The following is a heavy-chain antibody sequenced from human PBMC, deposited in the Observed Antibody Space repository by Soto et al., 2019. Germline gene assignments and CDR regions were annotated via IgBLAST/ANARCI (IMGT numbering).Heavy chain of an antibody. CDR1: GVSISSDNYF. V-gene: IGHV4-31*03. J-gene: IGHJ4*01. CDR2: IHYSGST. D-gene: IGHD5-12*01. CDR3: ARFLGGYAGHYFDS. Sequence: SETLSLTCTVSGVSISSDNYFWSWVRQHPGKGLEWIGYIHYSGSTYSNPSLKSRVSMSMDRSKQQFSLYLSSVTAADTAVYYCARFLGGYAGHYFDSWCQGTLVTVSS.